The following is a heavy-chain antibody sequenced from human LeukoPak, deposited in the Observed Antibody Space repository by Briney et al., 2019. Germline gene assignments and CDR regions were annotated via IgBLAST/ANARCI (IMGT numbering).Heavy chain of an antibody. CDR2: INTNTGNP. CDR1: GYTFTSYG. Sequence: ASVKVSCKASGYTFTSYGISWVRQAPGQGLEWMGWINTNTGNPTYAQGFTGRFVFSLDTSVSTAYLQISSLKAEDTAVYYCARDGSRITMVRGVIYWGQGTLVTVSS. D-gene: IGHD3-10*01. CDR3: ARDGSRITMVRGVIY. V-gene: IGHV7-4-1*02. J-gene: IGHJ4*02.